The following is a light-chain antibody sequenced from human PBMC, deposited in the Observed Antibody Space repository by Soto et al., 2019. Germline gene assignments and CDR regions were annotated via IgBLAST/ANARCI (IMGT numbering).Light chain of an antibody. V-gene: IGKV3-20*01. CDR3: QQYGSSQYT. Sequence: EIVLTQSPATLSLSPGERATLTCRASQRVNNNYLAWYQQKPGQAPRLLIYGASSRATGIPDRFSGSGSGTDFTLTISRLEPEDFAVYYCQQYGSSQYTFGQGTKLEIK. CDR1: QRVNNNY. CDR2: GAS. J-gene: IGKJ2*01.